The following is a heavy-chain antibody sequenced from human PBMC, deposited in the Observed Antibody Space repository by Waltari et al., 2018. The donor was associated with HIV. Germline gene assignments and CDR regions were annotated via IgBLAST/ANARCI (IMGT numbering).Heavy chain of an antibody. CDR3: VRSLDMNDY. J-gene: IGHJ4*02. Sequence: EVRLVESGGGLVQPGGSLRLSCAASGFTFSYYWMHWVRRAPGKGLVWVAGIKGDGTNASYADSVKGRFTISRDNAKNTLYLQMNSLTAGDTAEYYCVRSLDMNDYWGQGTLVTVSS. D-gene: IGHD2-2*03. V-gene: IGHV3-74*01. CDR1: GFTFSYYW. CDR2: IKGDGTNA.